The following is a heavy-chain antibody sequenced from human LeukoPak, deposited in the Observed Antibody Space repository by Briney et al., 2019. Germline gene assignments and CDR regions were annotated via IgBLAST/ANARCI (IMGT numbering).Heavy chain of an antibody. CDR1: GGSISSGSYY. J-gene: IGHJ4*02. D-gene: IGHD3-9*01. CDR3: ARHRGGAVLRYFDWSTYYFDY. CDR2: IYTSGST. Sequence: RPSETLSLTCTVSGGSISSGSYYWSWIRQPAGKGLEWIGRIYTSGSTNYNPSLKSRVTISVDTSKNQFSLKLSPVTAADTAVYYCARHRGGAVLRYFDWSTYYFDYWGQGTLVTVSS. V-gene: IGHV4-61*02.